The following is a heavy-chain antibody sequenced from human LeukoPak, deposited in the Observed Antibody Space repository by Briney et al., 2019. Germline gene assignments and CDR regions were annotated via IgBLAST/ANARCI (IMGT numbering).Heavy chain of an antibody. V-gene: IGHV5-51*01. Sequence: GESLKISCKGSGYSFTSYRIGWVRQMPGKGLVWMGIIYPLDSHTRYSPSFQGQVTISADKSISTAYLQWSSLKASDTAMYYCARLSSGWYSNFDYWGQGTLVTVSS. CDR1: GYSFTSYR. CDR2: IYPLDSHT. CDR3: ARLSSGWYSNFDY. D-gene: IGHD6-19*01. J-gene: IGHJ4*02.